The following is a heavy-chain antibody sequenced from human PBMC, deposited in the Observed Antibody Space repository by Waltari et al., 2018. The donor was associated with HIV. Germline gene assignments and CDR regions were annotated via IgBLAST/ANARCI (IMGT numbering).Heavy chain of an antibody. D-gene: IGHD6-13*01. CDR1: GFTFSDYY. CDR3: ARDRQQLAYGMDV. J-gene: IGHJ6*02. CDR2: ISSSSSYT. V-gene: IGHV3-11*05. Sequence: QVQLVESGGGLVKPGGSLRLSCAASGFTFSDYYMSWIRQAPGKGLEWVSYISSSSSYTNYADSVKGRFTISRDNAKNSLYLQMNSLRAEDTAVYYCARDRQQLAYGMDVWGQGTTVTVSS.